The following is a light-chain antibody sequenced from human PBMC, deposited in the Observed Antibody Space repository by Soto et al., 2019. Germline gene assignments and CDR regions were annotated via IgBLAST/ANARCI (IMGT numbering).Light chain of an antibody. J-gene: IGLJ3*02. Sequence: QSVLTQPRSVSGSPGQSVTISCTGTSSDVGAYNYVSWYQHHPGKAPKVMIYDVSERPSGVPDRFSGSKSDNKASLTISGLQADDEADYYCCSYAGSYSWVFGGGTKVTVL. V-gene: IGLV2-11*01. CDR1: SSDVGAYNY. CDR2: DVS. CDR3: CSYAGSYSWV.